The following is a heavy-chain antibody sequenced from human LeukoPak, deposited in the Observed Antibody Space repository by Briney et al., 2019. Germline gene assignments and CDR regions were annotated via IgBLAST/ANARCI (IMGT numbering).Heavy chain of an antibody. Sequence: ASVKVSCKASGYTFTSYGISWVRQAPGQGLEWMGWIGAYNGNTNYAQKLQGRVTITTDTSTSTAYMELRSLRSDDTAVYYCARDSVVVVITQTFDYWGQGTLVTVSS. J-gene: IGHJ4*02. CDR1: GYTFTSYG. CDR3: ARDSVVVVITQTFDY. V-gene: IGHV1-18*01. CDR2: IGAYNGNT. D-gene: IGHD3-22*01.